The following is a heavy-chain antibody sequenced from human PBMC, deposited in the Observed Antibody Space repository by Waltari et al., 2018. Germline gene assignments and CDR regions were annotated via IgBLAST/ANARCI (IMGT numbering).Heavy chain of an antibody. CDR1: GFTFSSYL. J-gene: IGHJ5*02. Sequence: DVQLVESVVGLVPPGGSLRLSCAASGFTFSSYLMNCARQSPRKALEWVSYISSSGSTIYYADSVKGRFTIARDNAKNALYLQMNSLRAEDTAVYYCARDPTVGDWFDPWGQGTLVTVSS. V-gene: IGHV3-48*03. CDR3: ARDPTVGDWFDP. CDR2: ISSSGSTI.